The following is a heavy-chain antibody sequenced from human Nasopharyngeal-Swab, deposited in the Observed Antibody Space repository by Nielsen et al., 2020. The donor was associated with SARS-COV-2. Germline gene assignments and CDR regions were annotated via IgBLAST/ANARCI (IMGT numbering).Heavy chain of an antibody. Sequence: SLKISCAASGFTFDDYAMHWVRQAPGKGLEWVSGISWNSGSIGYADSVKGRFTISRGNAKNSLYLQMNSLRAEDTALYYCAKALMGWELGTAFDIWGQGTMVTVSS. J-gene: IGHJ3*02. D-gene: IGHD1-26*01. CDR3: AKALMGWELGTAFDI. CDR1: GFTFDDYA. V-gene: IGHV3-9*01. CDR2: ISWNSGSI.